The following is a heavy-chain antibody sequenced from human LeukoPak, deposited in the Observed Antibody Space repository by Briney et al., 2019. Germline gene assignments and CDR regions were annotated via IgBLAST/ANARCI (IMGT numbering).Heavy chain of an antibody. CDR3: AKLPRYDFWSGYWNY. Sequence: GGSLRLSCAASGFTFSSYAMSWVRQAPGKGLEWVSAISGSGGSTYYADSVKGRFTISRDNSKNTLYLQMNSLRAEDTAVYYCAKLPRYDFWSGYWNYWGQGTLVTVSS. J-gene: IGHJ4*02. CDR1: GFTFSSYA. D-gene: IGHD3-3*01. V-gene: IGHV3-23*01. CDR2: ISGSGGST.